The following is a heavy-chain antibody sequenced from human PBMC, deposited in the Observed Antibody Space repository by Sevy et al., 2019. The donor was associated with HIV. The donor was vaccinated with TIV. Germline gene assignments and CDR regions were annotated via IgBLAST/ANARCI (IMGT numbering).Heavy chain of an antibody. J-gene: IGHJ5*02. CDR2: IKSDGSST. Sequence: GGSLRLSCAASGFTFSSYWMHWVRQVPGKGLVWVSRIKSDGSSTSYADSVKGRFTISRDNANNTLYLQMNSLRAEDTAVYYCARDRSGSYHVSDNWFDPWGQRTLVTVSS. CDR1: GFTFSSYW. CDR3: ARDRSGSYHVSDNWFDP. D-gene: IGHD1-26*01. V-gene: IGHV3-74*01.